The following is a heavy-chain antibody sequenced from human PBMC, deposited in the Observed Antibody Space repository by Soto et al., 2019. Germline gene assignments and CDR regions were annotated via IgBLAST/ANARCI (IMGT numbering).Heavy chain of an antibody. J-gene: IGHJ4*02. Sequence: QVQLQQWGAGLLKPSETLSLTCAVYGGSFSGYYWSWIRQPPGKGLEWIGEINHSGSTNYNPSLKSRVTISVDTSTNQFSLKLSSVTAADTAVYYCARVTGYCSGGSCSKNFDYWGQGTLVTVSS. D-gene: IGHD2-15*01. CDR3: ARVTGYCSGGSCSKNFDY. V-gene: IGHV4-34*01. CDR2: INHSGST. CDR1: GGSFSGYY.